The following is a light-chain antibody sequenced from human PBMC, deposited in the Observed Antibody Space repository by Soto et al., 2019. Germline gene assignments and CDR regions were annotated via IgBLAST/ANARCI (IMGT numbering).Light chain of an antibody. CDR1: QSISRY. Sequence: IVLTQSPGTQSLSPGERTTLSWRASQSISRYLAWYLQKPGQGPRLLIYGASSRATGTPDRSSGSGSGTDVTLTINRLENEDVALYDCQQYGSSTPTFGQGTKVDIK. CDR3: QQYGSSTPT. CDR2: GAS. V-gene: IGKV3-20*01. J-gene: IGKJ1*01.